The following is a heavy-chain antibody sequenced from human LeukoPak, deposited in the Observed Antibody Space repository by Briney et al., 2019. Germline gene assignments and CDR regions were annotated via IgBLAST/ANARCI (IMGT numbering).Heavy chain of an antibody. CDR2: ISAYNGNT. CDR1: GYTFTSYG. CDR3: ARGRVSSSTYYSTYYYYFYMDV. V-gene: IGHV1-18*01. Sequence: PAASVKVSCKASGYTFTSYGISWVRQAPGQGLEWMGWISAYNGNTNYAQKLQGRVTMTTDTSTSTAYMELRSLRSDDTAVYYCARGRVSSSTYYSTYYYYFYMDVWGKGTTVIVSS. D-gene: IGHD4-11*01. J-gene: IGHJ6*03.